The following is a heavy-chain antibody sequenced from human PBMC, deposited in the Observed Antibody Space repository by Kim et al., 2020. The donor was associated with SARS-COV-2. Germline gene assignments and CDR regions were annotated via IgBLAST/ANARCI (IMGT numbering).Heavy chain of an antibody. J-gene: IGHJ4*02. Sequence: SETLSLTCAVYGGSFSGYYWSWIRQPPGKGLEWIGEINHSGSTNYNPSLKSRVTISVDTSKNQFSLKLSSVTAADTAVYYCARGSRPYCSGGSCEPAALFDYWGQGTLVTVSS. D-gene: IGHD2-15*01. CDR1: GGSFSGYY. CDR3: ARGSRPYCSGGSCEPAALFDY. V-gene: IGHV4-34*01. CDR2: INHSGST.